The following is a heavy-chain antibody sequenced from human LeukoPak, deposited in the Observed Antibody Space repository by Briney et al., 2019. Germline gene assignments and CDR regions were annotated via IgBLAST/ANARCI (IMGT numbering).Heavy chain of an antibody. CDR2: ISSSSSYI. D-gene: IGHD3-10*02. Sequence: GGSLRLSCAASGFTVSSNYMSWVRQAPGKGLEWVSSISSSSSYIYYANSVKGRFTISRDNAKNSLYLQMNSLRAEDTAVYYCAELGITMIGGVWGKGTTVTISS. J-gene: IGHJ6*04. CDR1: GFTVSSNY. CDR3: AELGITMIGGV. V-gene: IGHV3-21*01.